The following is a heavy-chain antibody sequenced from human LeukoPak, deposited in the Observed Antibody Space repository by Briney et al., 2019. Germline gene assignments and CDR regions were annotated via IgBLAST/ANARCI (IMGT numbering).Heavy chain of an antibody. CDR3: ARDRYNWKREPYYFDY. CDR1: GFTFSSYW. CDR2: INSDGSST. Sequence: GGSLRLSCAASGFTFSSYWMHWVRQAPGKGLVWVSRINSDGSSTSYADSVKGRFTISRDNAKNSLYLQMNSLRAEDTAVYYCARDRYNWKREPYYFDYWGQGTLVTVSS. D-gene: IGHD1-20*01. J-gene: IGHJ4*02. V-gene: IGHV3-74*01.